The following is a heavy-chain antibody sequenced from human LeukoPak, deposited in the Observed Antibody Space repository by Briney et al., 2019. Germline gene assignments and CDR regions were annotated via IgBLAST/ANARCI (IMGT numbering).Heavy chain of an antibody. CDR2: IYYSGST. D-gene: IGHD3-3*01. J-gene: IGHJ6*02. V-gene: IGHV4-31*03. CDR1: GGSISSGGYY. CDR3: ASLLVDFWSGYPRNGMDV. Sequence: SETLSLTCTVSGGSISSGGYYWSWIRQHLGKGLEWIGYIYYSGSTYYNPSLKSRVTISVDTSKNQFSLKLSSVTAADTAVYYCASLLVDFWSGYPRNGMDVWGQGTTVTVSS.